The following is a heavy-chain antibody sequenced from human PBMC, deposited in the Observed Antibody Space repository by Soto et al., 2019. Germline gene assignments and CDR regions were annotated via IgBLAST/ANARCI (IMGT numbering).Heavy chain of an antibody. CDR3: ARDRDSGSYRGAFDI. CDR2: ISSSSSYI. J-gene: IGHJ3*02. V-gene: IGHV3-21*01. D-gene: IGHD1-26*01. Sequence: GGSLRLSCAASGFTFSSYSMNWVRQAPGKGLEWVSSISSSSSYIYYADSVKGRFTISRDNAKNSLYLQMNSLRAEDTAVYYCARDRDSGSYRGAFDIWGQGTMVTVSS. CDR1: GFTFSSYS.